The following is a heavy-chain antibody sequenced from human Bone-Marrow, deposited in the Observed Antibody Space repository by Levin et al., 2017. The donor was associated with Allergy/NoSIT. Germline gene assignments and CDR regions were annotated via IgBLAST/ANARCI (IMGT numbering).Heavy chain of an antibody. J-gene: IGHJ4*02. CDR1: GGSISSYY. Sequence: SQTLSLTCTVSGGSISSYYWSWIRQPPGKGLEWIGYIYYSGSTNYNPSLKSRVTISVDTSKNQFSLKLSSVTAADTAVYYCARHSSGYLPYYFDYWGQGTLVTVSS. V-gene: IGHV4-59*01. D-gene: IGHD3-22*01. CDR2: IYYSGST. CDR3: ARHSSGYLPYYFDY.